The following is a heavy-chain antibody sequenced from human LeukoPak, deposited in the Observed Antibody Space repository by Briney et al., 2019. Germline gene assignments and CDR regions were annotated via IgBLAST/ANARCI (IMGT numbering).Heavy chain of an antibody. Sequence: GGSLRLSCVASGVTFSSYVMSWVRQAPGKGLEWVSGISGGGSSTYYADSVKGRFTISRDNSKNTLYLQMNSLRAEDTAVYYCAKVFRSGDLFVSDYWGQGTLVTVSS. CDR3: AKVFRSGDLFVSDY. J-gene: IGHJ4*02. V-gene: IGHV3-23*01. CDR2: ISGGGSST. D-gene: IGHD4-17*01. CDR1: GVTFSSYV.